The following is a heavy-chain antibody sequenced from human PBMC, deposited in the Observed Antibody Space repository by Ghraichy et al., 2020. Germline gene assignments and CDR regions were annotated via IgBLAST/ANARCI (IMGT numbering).Heavy chain of an antibody. V-gene: IGHV1-8*01. CDR1: GYTFTSYD. CDR3: AKRISKRGDYVGY. Sequence: ASVKVSCKASGYTFTSYDINWVRQATGQGLEWMGWMNPNSGNTGYAQKFQGRVTMTRNTSISTAYMELSSLRSEDTAVYYCAKRISKRGDYVGYWGQGTLVTVSS. J-gene: IGHJ4*02. CDR2: MNPNSGNT. D-gene: IGHD3-3*01.